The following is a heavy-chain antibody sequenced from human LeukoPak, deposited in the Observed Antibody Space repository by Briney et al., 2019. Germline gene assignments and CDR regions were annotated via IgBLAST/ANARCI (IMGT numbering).Heavy chain of an antibody. J-gene: IGHJ6*03. D-gene: IGHD5-24*01. CDR3: ARDGSGSRDGYNSPAYYYYYMDV. V-gene: IGHV3-30*01. Sequence: GGSLRLSCAASGFTFSSYAIHWVRQAPGKGLEWVAVILYDGSNKYYADSVKGRFTISRDNSKNTLYLQMNSLRAEDTAVYYCARDGSGSRDGYNSPAYYYYYMDVWGNGTTVTDSS. CDR1: GFTFSSYA. CDR2: ILYDGSNK.